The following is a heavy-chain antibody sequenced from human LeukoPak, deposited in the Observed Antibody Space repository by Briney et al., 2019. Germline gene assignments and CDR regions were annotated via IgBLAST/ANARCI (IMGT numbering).Heavy chain of an antibody. D-gene: IGHD2-15*01. CDR1: GYTFTGYY. Sequence: ASVKVSCKASGYTFTGYYMHWVRQAPGQGLEWMGWINPNSGGTNYAQKFQGRVTMTRDTSISTAYMELSRLRSDDTAVYYCARDHCSGGSCYSSAFDYWGQGTPVTVSS. V-gene: IGHV1-2*02. CDR2: INPNSGGT. CDR3: ARDHCSGGSCYSSAFDY. J-gene: IGHJ4*02.